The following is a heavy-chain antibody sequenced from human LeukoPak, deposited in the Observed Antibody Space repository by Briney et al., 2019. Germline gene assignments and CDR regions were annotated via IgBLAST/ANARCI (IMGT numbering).Heavy chain of an antibody. Sequence: SVKVSCKASGGTFSSYAISWVRQAPGDGLEWMGGIIPIFGTANYAQKFQGRVTITADESTSTAYMELSSLRSEDTAVYYCAGGSYYSPTGGFDYWGQGTLVTVSS. CDR2: IIPIFGTA. D-gene: IGHD1-26*01. V-gene: IGHV1-69*13. CDR3: AGGSYYSPTGGFDY. CDR1: GGTFSSYA. J-gene: IGHJ4*02.